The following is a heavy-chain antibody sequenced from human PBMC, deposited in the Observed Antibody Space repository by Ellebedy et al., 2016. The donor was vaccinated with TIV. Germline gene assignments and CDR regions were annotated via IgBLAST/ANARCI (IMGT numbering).Heavy chain of an antibody. J-gene: IGHJ4*02. Sequence: MPSETLSLTCTVSGSSISSYYWSWIRQPPGKGLEWIGSIYYSGSTNYNPSLKSRVTISVDTSKNQFSLKLSSVTAADTAVYYCAGGNGYNGNWGQGTLVTVSS. CDR2: IYYSGST. D-gene: IGHD5-24*01. CDR3: AGGNGYNGN. CDR1: GSSISSYY. V-gene: IGHV4-59*01.